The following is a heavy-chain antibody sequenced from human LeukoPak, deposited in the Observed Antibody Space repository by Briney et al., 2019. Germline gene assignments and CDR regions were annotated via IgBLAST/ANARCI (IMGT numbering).Heavy chain of an antibody. CDR1: GVSISSGGYS. V-gene: IGHV4-30-2*01. J-gene: IGHJ4*02. D-gene: IGHD1-26*01. CDR3: ARASSVGDYFDY. CDR2: IYHSGST. Sequence: SETLSLTCAVYGVSISSGGYSWHWLRQPPGKGLEWIGYIYHSGSTYYNPSLKSRVTISVDRSKNQFSLKLSSVTAADTAVYYCARASSVGDYFDYWGQGTLVTASS.